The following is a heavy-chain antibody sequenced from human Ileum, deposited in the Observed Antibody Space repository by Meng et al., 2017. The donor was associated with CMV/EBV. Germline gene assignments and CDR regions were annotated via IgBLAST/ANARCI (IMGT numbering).Heavy chain of an antibody. CDR1: GYTFIDYY. V-gene: IGHV1-2*06. J-gene: IGHJ4*02. Sequence: QVQLVQSGAEVKKPGASVKVSCKPSGYTFIDYYIVWVRHAPGQRLEWMGRISPMHGDTTYAQNFQGRLTMTRDTSISTAYMELSSLISDDTAVYYCARDGLDGRYFDYWGQGTLVTVSS. D-gene: IGHD2-2*03. CDR3: ARDGLDGRYFDY. CDR2: ISPMHGDT.